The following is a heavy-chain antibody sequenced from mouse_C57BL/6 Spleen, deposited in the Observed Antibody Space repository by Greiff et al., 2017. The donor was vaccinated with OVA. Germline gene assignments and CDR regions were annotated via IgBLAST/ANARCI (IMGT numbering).Heavy chain of an antibody. J-gene: IGHJ3*01. Sequence: QVQLQQPGAELVKPGASVKMSCKASGYTFTSYWITWVKQRPGQGLEWIGDIYPGSGSTNYNEKFKSKATLTVDTSSSTAYMQLSSLTSEDSAVYYCAREDDYDTAWFAYWGQGTLVTVSA. CDR2: IYPGSGST. CDR1: GYTFTSYW. CDR3: AREDDYDTAWFAY. V-gene: IGHV1-55*01. D-gene: IGHD2-4*01.